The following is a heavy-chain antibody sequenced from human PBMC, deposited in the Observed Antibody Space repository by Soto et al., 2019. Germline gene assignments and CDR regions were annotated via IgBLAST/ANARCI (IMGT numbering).Heavy chain of an antibody. J-gene: IGHJ4*02. Sequence: SVKVSCKASGGTFSSYAISWVRQAPGQGLEWMGGIIPIFGTANYAQKFQGRVTITADESTSTAYMELSSLRSEDTAVYYCARGGYSYGSRSIDYWGQGTLVTVYS. CDR2: IIPIFGTA. CDR3: ARGGYSYGSRSIDY. V-gene: IGHV1-69*13. D-gene: IGHD5-18*01. CDR1: GGTFSSYA.